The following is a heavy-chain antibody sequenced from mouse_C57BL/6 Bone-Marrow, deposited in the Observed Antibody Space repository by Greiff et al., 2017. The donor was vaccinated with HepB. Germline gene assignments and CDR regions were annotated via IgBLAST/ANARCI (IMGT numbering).Heavy chain of an antibody. Sequence: VQLQQPGTELVKPGASVKLSCKASGYTFTSYWMHWVKQRPGQGLEWIGNINPSNGGTNYNEKFKSKATLTVDKSSSTAYMQLSSLTSEVSAVYYCARRERRIYYAMDYWGQGTSVTVSS. CDR3: ARRERRIYYAMDY. CDR1: GYTFTSYW. J-gene: IGHJ4*01. V-gene: IGHV1-53*01. CDR2: INPSNGGT.